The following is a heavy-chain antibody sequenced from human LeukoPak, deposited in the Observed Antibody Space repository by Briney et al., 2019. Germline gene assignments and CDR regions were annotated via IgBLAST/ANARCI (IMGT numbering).Heavy chain of an antibody. CDR2: IYYSGST. D-gene: IGHD3-22*01. Sequence: SETLSLTCSVSGGSISSYYWTWIRQSPGKRLEWMGYIYYSGSTSYNPSLKSRVTMSVDTSKNQFSLKLRSVTAADTAVYYCARDRVDSSGYYYYYGMDVWGQGTTVTVSS. J-gene: IGHJ6*02. CDR1: GGSISSYY. CDR3: ARDRVDSSGYYYYYGMDV. V-gene: IGHV4-59*12.